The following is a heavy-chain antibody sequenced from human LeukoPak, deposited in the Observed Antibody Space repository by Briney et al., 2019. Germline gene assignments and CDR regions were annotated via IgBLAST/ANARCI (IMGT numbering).Heavy chain of an antibody. V-gene: IGHV3-21*01. J-gene: IGHJ6*02. Sequence: PGGSLRLSCAPSGFTLSSYSMNWLRQAPGKGVDWVSSISSSSSYIQYADSVKGRFTISRDNAKNSLYLQMNSLRAEDTAVYYCARENEGDYGMDVWGQGTTVTVSS. CDR1: GFTLSSYS. D-gene: IGHD3-16*01. CDR2: ISSSSSYI. CDR3: ARENEGDYGMDV.